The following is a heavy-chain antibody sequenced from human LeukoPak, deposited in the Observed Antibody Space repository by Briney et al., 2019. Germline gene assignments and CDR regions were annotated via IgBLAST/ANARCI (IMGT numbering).Heavy chain of an antibody. Sequence: SETLSLTCTVSGGPISSGGYYWSWIRQHPGKGLEWIGYIYYSGSTYYNPSLKSRVTISVDTSKNQFSLKLSSVTAADTAVYYCARDPDCSSTSCLYGRSFDIWGQGTMVTVSS. CDR2: IYYSGST. CDR1: GGPISSGGYY. J-gene: IGHJ3*02. D-gene: IGHD2-2*01. V-gene: IGHV4-31*03. CDR3: ARDPDCSSTSCLYGRSFDI.